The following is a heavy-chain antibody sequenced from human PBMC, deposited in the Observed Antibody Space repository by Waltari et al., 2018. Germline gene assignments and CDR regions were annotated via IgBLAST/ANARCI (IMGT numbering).Heavy chain of an antibody. Sequence: QLQLQESGPGLVKPSGTLSIICAVSGDSMITSHYWSWVRQLPGKGLEWLGQVRGDGKTNYNPSFASRVTMSLDTSTYHFALKLTSATAADTALYYCARDRGRGLYLDTWGQGTLVTVSP. V-gene: IGHV4-4*02. D-gene: IGHD1-1*01. CDR1: GDSMITSHY. J-gene: IGHJ4*02. CDR3: ARDRGRGLYLDT. CDR2: VRGDGKT.